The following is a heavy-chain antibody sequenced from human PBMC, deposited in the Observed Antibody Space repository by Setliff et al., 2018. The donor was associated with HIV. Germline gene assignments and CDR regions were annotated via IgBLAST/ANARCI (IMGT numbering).Heavy chain of an antibody. CDR1: GGFISTGGYS. D-gene: IGHD6-13*01. J-gene: IGHJ4*02. CDR3: ARGGSRGSWYWDY. V-gene: IGHV4-30-2*01. CDR2: IYHSGNT. Sequence: PSETLSLTCTVSGGFISTGGYSWSWIRQPPGKGLEWIGYIYHSGNTYYNPSLKSRVSISVDRSKNHFSLRLSSVTAADTAVYYCARGGSRGSWYWDYWGQGTRFTVSS.